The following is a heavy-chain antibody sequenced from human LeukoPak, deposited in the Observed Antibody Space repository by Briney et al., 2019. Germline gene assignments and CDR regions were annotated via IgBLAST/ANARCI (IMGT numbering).Heavy chain of an antibody. CDR1: GFTFSSYA. J-gene: IGHJ4*02. D-gene: IGHD6-13*01. V-gene: IGHV3-30-3*01. CDR2: ISYDGSHK. CDR3: ARDIRTSWFLDY. Sequence: GRSLRLSCAASGFTFSSYAMHWVRQAPGKGLEGVAVISYDGSHKYYADSVKGRFTISRDNSKNTLYLQMNSLRAEDTAVYYCARDIRTSWFLDYWGQGTLVTVSS.